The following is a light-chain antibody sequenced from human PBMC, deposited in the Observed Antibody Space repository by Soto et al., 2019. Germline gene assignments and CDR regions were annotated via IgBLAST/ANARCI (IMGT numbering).Light chain of an antibody. CDR2: DAS. V-gene: IGKV3-11*01. CDR1: QSVSSY. Sequence: EIVLTQSPATLSLSPGERATLSCRASQSVSSYLAWYQQKPGQAPRLLIYDASNRAPGIPARFSGSGFGTDFTLTISSLEPEDFAVYYCQQRSNWPPRTFGGGTKVEIK. CDR3: QQRSNWPPRT. J-gene: IGKJ4*01.